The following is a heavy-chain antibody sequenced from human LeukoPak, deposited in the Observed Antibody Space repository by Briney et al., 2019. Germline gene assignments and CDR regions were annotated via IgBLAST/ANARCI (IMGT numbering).Heavy chain of an antibody. CDR2: IRYDGRNK. Sequence: TGGSLRLSRSASGFTFSSYGMHWVRQAQGKGLEWVGFIRYDGRNKYYAASVSRRFTISRDNSKNTLYLQSNSLRAEDTAVYYCADLGITMIGGVWGKGTPVTISS. J-gene: IGHJ6*04. CDR3: ADLGITMIGGV. D-gene: IGHD3-10*02. CDR1: GFTFSSYG. V-gene: IGHV3-30*02.